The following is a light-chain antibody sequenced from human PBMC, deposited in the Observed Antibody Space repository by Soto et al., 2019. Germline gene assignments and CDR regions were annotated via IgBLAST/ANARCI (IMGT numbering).Light chain of an antibody. CDR3: QQYGDWPAT. CDR2: DAS. V-gene: IGKV3-15*01. J-gene: IGKJ1*01. CDR1: EGISND. Sequence: EIVMTQSPATLSVSPGERATLSCRASEGISNDLAWYQQKPGQAPRLLIYDASTRATGIPARFSGTVSGTEFTLTISSLQSEDSAVYYCQQYGDWPATFGQGTKVDIK.